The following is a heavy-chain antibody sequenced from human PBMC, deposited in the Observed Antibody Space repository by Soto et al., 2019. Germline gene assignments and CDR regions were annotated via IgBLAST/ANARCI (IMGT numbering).Heavy chain of an antibody. D-gene: IGHD6-13*01. Sequence: SVKVSCKDSGYTFTMYGISGVGQSPGQGLEWMGWISAYNGNTNYAQKLQGRVTMTTDTSTSTAYMELRSLRSDDTAVYYCARVNEQQLEDFDYWGQGTLVTVSS. CDR3: ARVNEQQLEDFDY. CDR2: ISAYNGNT. J-gene: IGHJ4*02. CDR1: GYTFTMYG. V-gene: IGHV1-18*04.